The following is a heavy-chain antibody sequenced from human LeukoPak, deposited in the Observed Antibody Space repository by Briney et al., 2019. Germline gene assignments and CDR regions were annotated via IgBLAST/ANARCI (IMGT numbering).Heavy chain of an antibody. CDR3: ARDLSFDWFPYYFDY. D-gene: IGHD3-9*01. CDR1: SGSVSNSHYY. J-gene: IGHJ4*02. V-gene: IGHV4-39*07. Sequence: PSETRSLTCTVSSGSVSNSHYYWAWVRQPPGKGLEWLGSIFYSGNTHYNPSLKSPVTISIDTSKNQFSLKVSSVTAADTAIYYCARDLSFDWFPYYFDYWGQGILVTVSS. CDR2: IFYSGNT.